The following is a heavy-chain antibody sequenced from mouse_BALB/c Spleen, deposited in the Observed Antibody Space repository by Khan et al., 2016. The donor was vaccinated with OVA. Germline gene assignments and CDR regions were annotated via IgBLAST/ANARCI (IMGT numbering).Heavy chain of an antibody. D-gene: IGHD1-1*01. J-gene: IGHJ2*01. V-gene: IGHV5-17*02. CDR3: ATSYYYGYYFDY. CDR2: ISGDSSTI. CDR1: GFTFSSYG. Sequence: EVNVVESGGGLVQPGGSRKLSCAASGFTFSSYGMHWVRQAPEKGLEWVAYISGDSSTIYYTDTVKGRFTISRDNPKNTLSLQMTSLMSEDTAMYYCATSYYYGYYFDYWGPGTTRTVSS.